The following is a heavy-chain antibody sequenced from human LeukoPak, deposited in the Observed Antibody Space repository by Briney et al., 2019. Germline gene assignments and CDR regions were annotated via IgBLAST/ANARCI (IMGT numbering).Heavy chain of an antibody. CDR2: ISAYNGNT. J-gene: IGHJ6*02. D-gene: IGHD1-1*01. CDR3: ATNWDTHYYYGMDV. V-gene: IGHV1-18*01. Sequence: ASVKVSCKASGYTFTSYGISWVRQAPGQGLEWMGWISAYNGNTNYAQKLQGRVTMTTDTSTSTAYMELRSLRSDDTAVYYCATNWDTHYYYGMDVWGQGTLVTVSS. CDR1: GYTFTSYG.